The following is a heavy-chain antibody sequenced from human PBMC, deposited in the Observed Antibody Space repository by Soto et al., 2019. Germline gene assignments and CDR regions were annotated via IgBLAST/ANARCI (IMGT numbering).Heavy chain of an antibody. CDR2: IIPIFGTA. J-gene: IGHJ4*02. CDR1: GGTFSSYA. V-gene: IGHV1-69*13. Sequence: SVNVSCKASGGTFSSYAISWVRQAPGQGLEWMGGIIPIFGTANYAQKFQGRVTITADESTSTAYMELSSLRSEDTAVYYCARIDSGIAVAGTGLGYWGQGTLVTVSS. CDR3: ARIDSGIAVAGTGLGY. D-gene: IGHD6-19*01.